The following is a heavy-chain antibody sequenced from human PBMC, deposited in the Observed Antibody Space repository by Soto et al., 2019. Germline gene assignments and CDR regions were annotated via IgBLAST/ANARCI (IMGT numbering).Heavy chain of an antibody. J-gene: IGHJ4*02. CDR1: GYTFTSYA. CDR2: INAGNGNT. V-gene: IGHV1-3*01. D-gene: IGHD2-15*01. CDR3: ARGYCSGGSCYSGFVPVDY. Sequence: ASVKVSCKASGYTFTSYAMHWMRQAPGQRLEWMGWINAGNGNTKYSQKFQGRVTITRDTSASTAYMELSSLRSEDTAVYYCARGYCSGGSCYSGFVPVDYWGQGTLVTVSS.